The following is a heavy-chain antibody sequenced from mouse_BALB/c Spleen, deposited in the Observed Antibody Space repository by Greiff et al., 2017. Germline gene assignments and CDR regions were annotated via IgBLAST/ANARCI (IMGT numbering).Heavy chain of an antibody. CDR3: VREGYGSSYAMDY. J-gene: IGHJ4*01. CDR2: IRSKSNNYAT. D-gene: IGHD1-1*01. Sequence: DVQLVESGGGLVQPKGSLKLSCAASGFTFNTYAMHWVCQAPGKGLEWVARIRSKSNNYATYYADSVKDRFTISRDDSQSMLYLQMNNLKTEDTAMYYCVREGYGSSYAMDYWGQGTSVTVSS. CDR1: GFTFNTYA. V-gene: IGHV10-3*03.